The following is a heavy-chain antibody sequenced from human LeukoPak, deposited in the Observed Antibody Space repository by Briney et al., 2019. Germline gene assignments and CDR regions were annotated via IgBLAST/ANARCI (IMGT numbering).Heavy chain of an antibody. J-gene: IGHJ4*02. D-gene: IGHD4-17*01. CDR3: ARAGNDYGDPYFDY. V-gene: IGHV3-74*01. CDR1: GFTLSSYW. CDR2: INSDGSST. Sequence: PGGSLRLSCAASGFTLSSYWMHWVRQAPGKGLVWVSRINSDGSSTSYADSVKGRFTISRDNAKNTLYLQMNSLRVEDTAVYYCARAGNDYGDPYFDYWGQGTLVTVSS.